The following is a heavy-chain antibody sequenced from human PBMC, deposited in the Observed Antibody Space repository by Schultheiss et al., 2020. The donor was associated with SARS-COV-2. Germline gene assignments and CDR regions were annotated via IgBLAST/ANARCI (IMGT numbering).Heavy chain of an antibody. CDR1: GFTFDDYA. V-gene: IGHV3-9*01. Sequence: GGSLRLSCAASGFTFDDYAMHWVRQAPGKGLEWVSGISWNSGSIGYADSVKGRFTISRDNAKNSLYLQMNSLRAEDTALYYCAKVIGRQLVLAFDIWGQGTMVTVSS. D-gene: IGHD6-13*01. J-gene: IGHJ3*02. CDR3: AKVIGRQLVLAFDI. CDR2: ISWNSGSI.